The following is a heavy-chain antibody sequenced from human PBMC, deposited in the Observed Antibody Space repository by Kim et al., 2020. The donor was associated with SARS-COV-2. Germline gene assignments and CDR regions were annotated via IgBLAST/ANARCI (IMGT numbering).Heavy chain of an antibody. J-gene: IGHJ4*02. Sequence: GGSLRPSCAASGFTFSSYGMHWVRQAPGKGLEWVAVIWYDGSNKYYADSVKGRFTISRDNSKNTLYLQMNSLRAEDTAVYYCARDVDCSGGSCYNFDYWGQGTLVTVSS. V-gene: IGHV3-33*01. CDR1: GFTFSSYG. CDR2: IWYDGSNK. D-gene: IGHD2-15*01. CDR3: ARDVDCSGGSCYNFDY.